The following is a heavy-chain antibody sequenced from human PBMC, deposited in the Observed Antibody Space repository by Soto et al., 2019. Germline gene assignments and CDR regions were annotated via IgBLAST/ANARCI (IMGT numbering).Heavy chain of an antibody. Sequence: PSETLSLTCTVSGGSMSDYIWCWVCKSQRTGMERDGYIYYHGSTDYNPSLSSRVPMSVDTSKWQFSLRLISVTAADTSIYYCAIDWYDGSRSRKPAYWGPGSQVTVSS. CDR3: AIDWYDGSRSRKPAY. CDR1: GGSMSDYI. D-gene: IGHD3-10*01. V-gene: IGHV4-59*01. CDR2: IYYHGST. J-gene: IGHJ4*02.